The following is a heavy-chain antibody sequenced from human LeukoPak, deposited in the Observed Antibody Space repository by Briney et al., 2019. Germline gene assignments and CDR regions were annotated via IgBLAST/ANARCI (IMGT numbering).Heavy chain of an antibody. CDR1: GYTFTSYD. D-gene: IGHD5-12*01. CDR3: ARDCGYQCLFDY. CDR2: MNPNSGNT. Sequence: ASVKVSCKASGYTFTSYDINWVRQATGQGLEWMGWMNPNSGNTGYAQKFQGRVTMTRNTSISTAYMELRSLRSDDTAVYYCARDCGYQCLFDYWGQGTLVTVSS. J-gene: IGHJ4*02. V-gene: IGHV1-8*01.